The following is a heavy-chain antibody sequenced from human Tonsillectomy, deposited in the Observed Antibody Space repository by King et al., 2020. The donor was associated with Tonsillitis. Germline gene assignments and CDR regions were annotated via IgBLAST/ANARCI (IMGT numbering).Heavy chain of an antibody. CDR1: GGSISSYY. CDR3: ARTHGGSYGFFDY. CDR2: IYYSGST. Sequence: VQLQESGPGLVKPSETLSLTCTVSGGSISSYYWSWIRQPPGMGLEWIGYIYYSGSTNFNPSLKSRVTISVDTSKNQFSLKLSSVTAADTAVYYCARTHGGSYGFFDYWGQGTLVTVSS. V-gene: IGHV4-59*01. D-gene: IGHD5-18*01. J-gene: IGHJ4*02.